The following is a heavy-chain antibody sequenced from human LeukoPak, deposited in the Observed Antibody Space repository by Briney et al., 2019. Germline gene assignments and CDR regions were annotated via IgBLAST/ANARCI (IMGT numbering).Heavy chain of an antibody. D-gene: IGHD2-2*01. Sequence: ASVKVSCKASGYTFTGYYMHWVRQAPGQGLEWMGGIIPVFGTANYAQRFQGRVTITTDESTSTAYMELTSLRSEDTAVYYCARGYCSSTSCFLDYWGQGTLVTVSS. CDR2: IIPVFGTA. V-gene: IGHV1-69*05. J-gene: IGHJ4*02. CDR3: ARGYCSSTSCFLDY. CDR1: GYTFTGYY.